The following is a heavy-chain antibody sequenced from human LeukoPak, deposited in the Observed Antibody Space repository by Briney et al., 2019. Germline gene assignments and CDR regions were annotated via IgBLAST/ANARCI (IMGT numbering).Heavy chain of an antibody. CDR1: GGSISSGSYY. CDR3: ARDEDLGSGWYFSFDY. Sequence: SQTLSLTCTVSGGSISSGSYYWSWIRQPAGKGLEWIGRIYTSGSTNYNPSLKSRVTISVGTSKNQFSLKLSSVTAADTAVYYCARDEDLGSGWYFSFDYWGQGTLVTVSS. D-gene: IGHD6-19*01. V-gene: IGHV4-61*02. J-gene: IGHJ4*02. CDR2: IYTSGST.